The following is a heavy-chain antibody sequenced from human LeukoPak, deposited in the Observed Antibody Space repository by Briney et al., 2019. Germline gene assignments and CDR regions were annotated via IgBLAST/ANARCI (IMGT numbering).Heavy chain of an antibody. V-gene: IGHV1-8*01. CDR1: GYTFTSYD. CDR2: MNPNSGNT. D-gene: IGHD5-24*01. CDR3: ARGRVGYKGLDY. Sequence: GSVKVSCKASGYTFTSYDINWVRQATGQGLEWMGWMNPNSGNTGYAQKFQGRVTMTRNTSISTAYMELSSLRSEDTAVYYCARGRVGYKGLDYWGQGTLVTVSS. J-gene: IGHJ4*02.